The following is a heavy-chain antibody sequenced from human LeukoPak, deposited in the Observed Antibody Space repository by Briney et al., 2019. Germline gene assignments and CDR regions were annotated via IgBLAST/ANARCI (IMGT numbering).Heavy chain of an antibody. Sequence: KPSETLSLTCAVSGYSISSGYYWGWIRQPPGKGLEWIGSIYHSGGTYYNPPLKSRVTISVDTSKNQFSLKLTSVTAADTAVYYCARLHWNSNYWGQGTLVTVSS. D-gene: IGHD1-7*01. CDR2: IYHSGGT. CDR1: GYSISSGYY. J-gene: IGHJ4*02. V-gene: IGHV4-38-2*01. CDR3: ARLHWNSNY.